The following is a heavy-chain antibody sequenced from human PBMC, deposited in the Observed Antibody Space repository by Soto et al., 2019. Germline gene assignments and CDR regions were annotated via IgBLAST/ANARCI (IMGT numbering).Heavy chain of an antibody. J-gene: IGHJ4*02. CDR2: VYYIGNS. V-gene: IGHV4-39*01. CDR1: GGSVTTDHYY. CDR3: ARHGGNKFDY. Sequence: QLQLQESGPGLVKPSETLSLTCTVSGGSVTTDHYYWAWIRQPPGKGLEWIANVYYIGNSYYNPSLKSRVTISLDSSKNQVSLRLSSVTAADTAVYYCARHGGNKFDYWGQGALVTVSS. D-gene: IGHD3-16*01.